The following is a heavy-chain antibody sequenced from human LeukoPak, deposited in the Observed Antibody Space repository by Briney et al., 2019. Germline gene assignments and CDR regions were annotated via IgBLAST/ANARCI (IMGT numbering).Heavy chain of an antibody. D-gene: IGHD6-13*01. V-gene: IGHV3-7*01. CDR1: GFAFSSYW. Sequence: QPGGSLRLSCAASGFAFSSYWMSWVRQAPGKGLEWVANIKQDGSEKYYVDSVKGRFTISRDNAKNSLYLQMNSLRAEDTAVYYCARDGYSSSWYGPPWYWGQGTLVTVSS. CDR2: IKQDGSEK. CDR3: ARDGYSSSWYGPPWY. J-gene: IGHJ4*02.